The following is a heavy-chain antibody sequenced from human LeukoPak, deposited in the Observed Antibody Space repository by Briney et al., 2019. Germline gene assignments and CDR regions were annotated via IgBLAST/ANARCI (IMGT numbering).Heavy chain of an antibody. J-gene: IGHJ6*02. CDR2: IYTSGST. V-gene: IGHV4-4*07. CDR3: ARGPYSSGWYSVYYYYYYGMDV. D-gene: IGHD6-19*01. CDR1: GGSISSYY. Sequence: SETLSLTCTVSGGSISSYYWSWIRQPAGKGLEWIGRIYTSGSTNYNPSLKSRVTKSVDTSKNQFSLKLSSVTAADTAVYYCARGPYSSGWYSVYYYYYYGMDVWGQGTTVTVSS.